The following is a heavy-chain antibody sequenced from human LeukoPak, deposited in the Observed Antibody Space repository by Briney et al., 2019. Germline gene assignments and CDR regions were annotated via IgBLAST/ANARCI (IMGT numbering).Heavy chain of an antibody. V-gene: IGHV4-59*01. J-gene: IGHJ6*02. D-gene: IGHD4-17*01. Sequence: SETLSLTCTASGVTISSYYWSWIRQPPGKGLEWIGYIYYSGSTNYYPSLKSRATISVDTSKNQFSLKLSSVTAADTAVYYCATVTTVNLYYYGMDVWGQGTTVTVSS. CDR1: GVTISSYY. CDR2: IYYSGST. CDR3: ATVTTVNLYYYGMDV.